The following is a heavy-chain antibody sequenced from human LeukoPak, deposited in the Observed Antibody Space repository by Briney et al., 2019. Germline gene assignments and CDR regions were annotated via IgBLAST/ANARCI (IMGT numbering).Heavy chain of an antibody. CDR3: ARVPYYYDSSGYYPEGAFDI. CDR1: GFTVSSNY. J-gene: IGHJ3*02. D-gene: IGHD3-22*01. Sequence: PGGSLRLSCAASGFTVSSNYMSWVRQAPGKGLEWLAVIYSGSSTYYADSVKGRFTISRDNSKNTLYLQMNSLRAEDTAVYYCARVPYYYDSSGYYPEGAFDIWGQGTMVTVSS. V-gene: IGHV3-53*01. CDR2: IYSGSST.